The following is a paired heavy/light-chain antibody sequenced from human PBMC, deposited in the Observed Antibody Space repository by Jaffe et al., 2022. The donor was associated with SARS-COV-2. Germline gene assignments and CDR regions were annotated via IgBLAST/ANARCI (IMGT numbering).Light chain of an antibody. V-gene: IGKV3-20*01. CDR1: QRVSSSH. CDR3: QQYDNSPKYT. Sequence: EIVLTQSPGTLSLSPGERATLSCRASQRVSSSHLAWYQQKPGQAPRLLIYGASSRATGIPDRFSGSGSGTDFTLTISRLEPEDFAVYYCQQYDNSPKYTFGQGTKLEIK. CDR2: GAS. J-gene: IGKJ2*01.
Heavy chain of an antibody. V-gene: IGHV3-23*04. CDR2: VSGSGGST. CDR1: EFIFSSYA. D-gene: IGHD3-16*01. CDR3: AKKAWGNYYLDY. J-gene: IGHJ4*02. Sequence: EVQLVESGGGLVQPGGSLRLSCAASEFIFSSYAMSWVRQAPGKGLVWVSVVSGSGGSTYYADSVKGRFTISRDNSKKTLYLQMNSLRAEDTAVYYCAKKAWGNYYLDYWGQGTLVTVSS.